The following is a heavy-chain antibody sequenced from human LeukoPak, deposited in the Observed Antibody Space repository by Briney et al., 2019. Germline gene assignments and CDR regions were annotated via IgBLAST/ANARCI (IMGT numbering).Heavy chain of an antibody. J-gene: IGHJ4*02. V-gene: IGHV3-23*01. CDR1: GFTFSNYA. CDR3: AKEHCSSAFCSDDY. D-gene: IGHD2-2*01. Sequence: GGSLRLSXAASGFTFSNYAMSWVRQAPGKGLEWVSGISGSDGSTYYADSVKGRFTISRDNSKNTLYLQMNSLRAEDTAVYYCAKEHCSSAFCSDDYWGQGTLVTVSS. CDR2: ISGSDGST.